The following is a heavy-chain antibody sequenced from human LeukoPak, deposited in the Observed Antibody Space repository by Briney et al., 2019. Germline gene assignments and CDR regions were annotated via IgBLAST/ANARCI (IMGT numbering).Heavy chain of an antibody. CDR1: GGPISRGGYS. CDR2: IYHSGSP. CDR3: ARGVIQRWIPYLCY. D-gene: IGHD5-18*01. V-gene: IGHV4-30-2*01. Sequence: NPSQTLSLTCAVSGGPISRGGYSWRSIRQPPGKGLQCIGYIYHSGSPYSSPSLKSRVTISLDRSKNQYSLKRSSVTAADTAVYYCARGVIQRWIPYLCYCGQGSLVTVSS. J-gene: IGHJ4*02.